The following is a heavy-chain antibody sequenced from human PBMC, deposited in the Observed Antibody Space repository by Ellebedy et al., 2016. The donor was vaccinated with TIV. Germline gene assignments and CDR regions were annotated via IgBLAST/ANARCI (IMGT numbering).Heavy chain of an antibody. Sequence: ASVKVSXXASGYTLTGYYMHWVRQAPGQGLEWMGWINPDTGGTNYAQKFQGRVTMTRDTSISTAYMELSRLRSDDTAVYYCARVVAIGLSGADYWGQGTLVTVSS. CDR3: ARVVAIGLSGADY. J-gene: IGHJ4*02. CDR1: GYTLTGYY. V-gene: IGHV1-2*02. CDR2: INPDTGGT. D-gene: IGHD5-12*01.